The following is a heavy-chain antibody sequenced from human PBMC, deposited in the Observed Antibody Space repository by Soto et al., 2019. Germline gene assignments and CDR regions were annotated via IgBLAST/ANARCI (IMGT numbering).Heavy chain of an antibody. CDR1: GFIFRDAW. J-gene: IGHJ4*02. V-gene: IGHV3-15*05. D-gene: IGHD2-21*01. CDR2: VKSKSEGGTT. CDR3: VAGSPFEY. Sequence: GGSLRLSCAASGFIFRDAWISWVRQAPGKGLEWIGRVKSKSEGGTTDYAALVKGRFTVSRDDSINTVSLQMDSLKMKDTAVYFCVAGSPFEYWGQGTLVTVSS.